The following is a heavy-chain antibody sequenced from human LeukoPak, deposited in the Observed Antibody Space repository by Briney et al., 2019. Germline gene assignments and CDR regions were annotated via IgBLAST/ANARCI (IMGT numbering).Heavy chain of an antibody. Sequence: GRSLRLSCAASGFTFSSYGMHWVRQAPGKGLEWVAVIWYDGSNKYYADSVKGRFTIFRDNSKNTLCLQMNSLRAEDTAVYCCARDFYEQWLVRYYFDYWGQGTLVTVSS. CDR2: IWYDGSNK. J-gene: IGHJ4*02. CDR3: ARDFYEQWLVRYYFDY. V-gene: IGHV3-33*01. CDR1: GFTFSSYG. D-gene: IGHD6-19*01.